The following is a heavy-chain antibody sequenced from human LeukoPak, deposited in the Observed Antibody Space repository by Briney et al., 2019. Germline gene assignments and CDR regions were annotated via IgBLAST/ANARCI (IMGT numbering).Heavy chain of an antibody. CDR2: LNPNSGGT. CDR3: ARDVLMGVWGSYRYINGIDY. J-gene: IGHJ4*02. CDR1: GYTFTGYY. D-gene: IGHD3-16*02. V-gene: IGHV1-2*02. Sequence: GASVKVSRKASGYTFTGYYMHWVRQAPGQGLEWMGWLNPNSGGTNYDQKFQGSVTMIRDTTRCTAYMALSRLRSDDTAVYYCARDVLMGVWGSYRYINGIDYWGQGTLVTVSS.